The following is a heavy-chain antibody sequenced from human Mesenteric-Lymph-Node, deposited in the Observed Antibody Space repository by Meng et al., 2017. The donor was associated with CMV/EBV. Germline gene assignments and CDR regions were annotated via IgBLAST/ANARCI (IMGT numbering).Heavy chain of an antibody. D-gene: IGHD1-26*01. V-gene: IGHV3-23*01. CDR3: ATGWEQGY. J-gene: IGHJ4*02. CDR2: INGRGFSR. CDR1: GFTFSTSA. Sequence: GESLKISCEASGFTFSTSAMTWVRQAPGKGLEWVSSINGRGFSRLYTESVKGRFTISRDNSKNMAYLQMNSLRAEDTAVYYCATGWEQGYWGQGTLVTVSS.